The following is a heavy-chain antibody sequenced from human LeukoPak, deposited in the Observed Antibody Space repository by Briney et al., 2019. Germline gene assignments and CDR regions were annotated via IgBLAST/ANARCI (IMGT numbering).Heavy chain of an antibody. CDR2: IKQDGSEK. CDR1: GFTFSSYW. CDR3: ARDQLAAADWFDP. D-gene: IGHD6-13*01. J-gene: IGHJ5*02. V-gene: IGHV3-7*01. Sequence: GGPLSLSCAASGFTFSSYWMSWVRQAPGKGREWVANIKQDGSEKYYVDSVKGRFTISRDNAKNSLYLQMNSLRAEDTAVYYCARDQLAAADWFDPWGQGTLVTVSS.